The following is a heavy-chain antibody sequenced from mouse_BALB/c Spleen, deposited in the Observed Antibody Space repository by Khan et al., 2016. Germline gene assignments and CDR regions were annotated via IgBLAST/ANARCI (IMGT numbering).Heavy chain of an antibody. CDR3: ATYDGYYFDY. D-gene: IGHD2-14*01. CDR1: GDSITSGY. CDR2: ISYSGST. V-gene: IGHV3-8*02. J-gene: IGHJ2*01. Sequence: EVQLQESGPSLVKPSQTLSLTCSVTGDSITSGYWNWIRKFPGHKLEYMGYISYSGSTYYNPSLTRRISITRNTSTNQYYLQLNSGTTEDTATYYCATYDGYYFDYWGQGTTLTVSS.